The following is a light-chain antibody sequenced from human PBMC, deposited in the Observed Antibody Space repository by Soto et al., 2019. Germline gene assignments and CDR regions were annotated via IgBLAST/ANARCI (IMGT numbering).Light chain of an antibody. J-gene: IGLJ1*01. CDR3: SSFTTNRFYV. Sequence: QSALTQPTSVSGSPGQSITISCTGNSNDIGTYDYVSWYQQHPGRAPRLLIHGVRNRPSGISSRFSASKSGPTASLTISGLQAEDEADYYCSSFTTNRFYVFGPGTKVTVL. CDR1: SNDIGTYDY. V-gene: IGLV2-14*01. CDR2: GVR.